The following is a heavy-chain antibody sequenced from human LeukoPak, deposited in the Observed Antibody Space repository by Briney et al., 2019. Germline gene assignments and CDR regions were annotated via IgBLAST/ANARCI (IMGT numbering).Heavy chain of an antibody. D-gene: IGHD3-10*01. V-gene: IGHV3-30*18. CDR1: GFTFSSYG. Sequence: AGGSLRLSCAASGFTFSSYGMHWVRQAPGKGLEWVAVISYDGSNKYYADSVKGRFTISRDNSKNTLYLQMNSLRAEDTAVYYCAKDSSPRDDYYGSGSYPDYWGQGTLVTVSS. J-gene: IGHJ4*02. CDR3: AKDSSPRDDYYGSGSYPDY. CDR2: ISYDGSNK.